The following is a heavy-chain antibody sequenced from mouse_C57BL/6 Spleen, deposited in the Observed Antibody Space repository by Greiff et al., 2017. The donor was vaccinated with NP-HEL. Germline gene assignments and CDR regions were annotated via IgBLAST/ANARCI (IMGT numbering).Heavy chain of an antibody. CDR2: IDPSDSYT. CDR3: ARWRMITTTARYYAMDY. Sequence: VKLQQPGAELVMPGASVKLSCKASGYTFTSYWMHWVKQRPGQGLEWIGEIDPSDSYTNYNQKFKGKSTLTVDKSSSTAYMQLSSLTSEDSAVYYCARWRMITTTARYYAMDYWGQGTSVTVSS. CDR1: GYTFTSYW. D-gene: IGHD2-4*01. V-gene: IGHV1-69*01. J-gene: IGHJ4*01.